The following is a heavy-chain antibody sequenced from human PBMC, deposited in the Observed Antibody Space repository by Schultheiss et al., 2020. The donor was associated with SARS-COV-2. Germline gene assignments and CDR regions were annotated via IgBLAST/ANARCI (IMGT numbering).Heavy chain of an antibody. CDR3: ARGRRGYSGYDQHYYYGMDV. CDR1: GGSISSYY. CDR2: IYYSGST. D-gene: IGHD5-12*01. J-gene: IGHJ6*02. Sequence: SETLSLTCTVSGGSISSYYWSWIRQPPGKGLEWIGYIYYSGSTNYNPSLKSRVTISVDTSKNQFSLKLSSVTAADTAVYYCARGRRGYSGYDQHYYYGMDVWGQGTTVTVSS. V-gene: IGHV4-59*08.